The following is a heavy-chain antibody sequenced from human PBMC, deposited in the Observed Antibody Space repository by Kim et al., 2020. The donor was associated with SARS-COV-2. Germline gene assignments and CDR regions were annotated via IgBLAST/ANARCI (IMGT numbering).Heavy chain of an antibody. CDR1: GFTFSSYG. CDR2: ISYDGSNK. Sequence: GGSLRLSCAASGFTFSSYGMHWVRQAPGKGLEWVAVISYDGSNKYYADSVKGRFTISRDNSKNTLYLQMNSLRAEDTAVYYCANLAVAGTRDHDAFDIWGQGTMVTVSS. D-gene: IGHD6-19*01. J-gene: IGHJ3*02. V-gene: IGHV3-30*18. CDR3: ANLAVAGTRDHDAFDI.